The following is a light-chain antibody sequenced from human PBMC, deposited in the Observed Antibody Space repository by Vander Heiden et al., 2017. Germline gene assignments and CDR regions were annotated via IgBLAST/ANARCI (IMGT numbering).Light chain of an antibody. V-gene: IGLV3-19*01. J-gene: IGLJ2*01. CDR2: GKN. CDR3: NSRDTSGNHLNVV. CDR1: SLRNYY. Sequence: SSALTKEPAVSVALGQTVRITCQGDSLRNYYTTWYQQKPGQAPVLVIYGKNSRPSGIPDRFSGSSSGNTASLTITGTQAEDEADYYCNSRDTSGNHLNVVFGGGTKLTVL.